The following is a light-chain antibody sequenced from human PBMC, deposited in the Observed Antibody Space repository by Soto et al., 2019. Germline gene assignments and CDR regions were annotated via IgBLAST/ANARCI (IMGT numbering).Light chain of an antibody. Sequence: QSALTQPRSVSGSPGQSVTISCTGSSSEDGGHNLVSWYQQHPGKAPKLIIYEATKRPSGVPDRFSASKSGNTASLTISGLQGEDEADYFCFSYTGDSRAVLFGGGTKLTVL. J-gene: IGLJ2*01. CDR2: EAT. CDR3: FSYTGDSRAVL. V-gene: IGLV2-11*01. CDR1: SSEDGGHNL.